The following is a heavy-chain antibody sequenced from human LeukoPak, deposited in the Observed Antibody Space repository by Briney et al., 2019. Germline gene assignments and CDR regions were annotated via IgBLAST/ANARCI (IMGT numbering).Heavy chain of an antibody. CDR2: MNPNSGNT. CDR1: GYTFTSYD. J-gene: IGHJ3*01. V-gene: IGHV1-8*01. Sequence: GASVKVSCKASGYTFTSYDINWVRQATGQGREWMGWMNPNSGNTGNAQKFQGRVTITEDESTSTAYMELTSLRSEDTAVYYCANKYYYDSSGYYYPLSWWGQGTMVTVSS. CDR3: ANKYYYDSSGYYYPLSW. D-gene: IGHD3-22*01.